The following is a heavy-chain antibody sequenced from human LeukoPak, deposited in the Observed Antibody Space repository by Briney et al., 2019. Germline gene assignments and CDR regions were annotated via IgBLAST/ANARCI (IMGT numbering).Heavy chain of an antibody. V-gene: IGHV3-23*01. CDR3: AKAMYSGSSYDY. CDR2: INSSGGRT. J-gene: IGHJ4*02. D-gene: IGHD1-26*01. CDR1: GGSISSSSYY. Sequence: ETLSLTCTVSGGSISSSSYYWGWVRQAPGKGLEWVSDINSSGGRTYYADSVTGRFTISRDNSKNTLYLQMNSLRADDTAVYYCAKAMYSGSSYDYWGQGTLVTVSS.